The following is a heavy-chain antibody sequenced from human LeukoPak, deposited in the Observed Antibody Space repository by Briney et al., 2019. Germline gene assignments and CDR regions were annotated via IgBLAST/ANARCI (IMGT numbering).Heavy chain of an antibody. Sequence: PSETLSLTCTVSGGSISSGGYYCSWIRQHPGKGLEWIGYIYYSGSTYYNPSLKSRVIISVDTSKDQFSLKLISVTAADTAVYYCARGARLDYWGQGTLVTVSS. J-gene: IGHJ4*02. D-gene: IGHD3-16*01. CDR3: ARGARLDY. V-gene: IGHV4-31*03. CDR2: IYYSGST. CDR1: GGSISSGGYY.